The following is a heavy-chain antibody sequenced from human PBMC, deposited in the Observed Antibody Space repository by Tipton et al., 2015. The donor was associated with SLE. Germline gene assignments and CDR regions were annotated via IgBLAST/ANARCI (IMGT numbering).Heavy chain of an antibody. CDR3: AREADYGDPEY. CDR1: GYSISSGYY. V-gene: IGHV4-38-2*02. CDR2: VNHSGST. D-gene: IGHD4-17*01. Sequence: TLSLTCDVSGYSISSGYYWGWIRQPPGKGLEWIGEVNHSGSTNYNPSLKSRVTISVDTSKNQFSLKLSSVTAADTAVYYCAREADYGDPEYWGQGTLVTVSS. J-gene: IGHJ4*02.